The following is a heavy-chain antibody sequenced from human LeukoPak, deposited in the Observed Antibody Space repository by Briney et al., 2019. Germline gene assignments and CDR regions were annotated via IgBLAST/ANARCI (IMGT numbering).Heavy chain of an antibody. CDR3: AREAESGYSYGHFDY. V-gene: IGHV1-69*13. CDR1: GGTFSSYA. D-gene: IGHD5-18*01. J-gene: IGHJ4*02. Sequence: SVKVSCKASGGTFSSYAISWVRQAPGQGLEWMGGIVPIFGTANYAQKFQGRVTITADESTSTAYMELSSLRSEDTAVYYCAREAESGYSYGHFDYWGQGTLVTVSS. CDR2: IVPIFGTA.